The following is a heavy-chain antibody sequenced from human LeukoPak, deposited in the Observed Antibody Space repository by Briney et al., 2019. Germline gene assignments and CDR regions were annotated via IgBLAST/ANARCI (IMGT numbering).Heavy chain of an antibody. V-gene: IGHV1-69*04. CDR2: ITPIFGRT. CDR1: GVSFNSYA. Sequence: GSSVKVSCNASGVSFNSYALSWVRQAPGQGLEWMGKITPIFGRTNYAQQFLGRLTITADKSTSTAYMEWSSLTSEDTAEYYCATDRGRDFLGWKSYYYYGMDVWGQGTTVTVSS. J-gene: IGHJ6*02. CDR3: ATDRGRDFLGWKSYYYYGMDV. D-gene: IGHD3-10*01.